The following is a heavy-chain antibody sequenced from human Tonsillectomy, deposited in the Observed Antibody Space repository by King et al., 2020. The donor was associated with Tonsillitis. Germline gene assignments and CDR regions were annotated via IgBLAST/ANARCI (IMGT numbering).Heavy chain of an antibody. Sequence: VQLVESGGGVVQPGRSLRLSCAASGFTFSNYIMHWVRQAPGKGLEWVAIISYDGSNKYYADSVKGRFTISRDNSKNTLCLQMSSLRAEDTAVYSCARDVSTRPYYYYGMDVWGQGTTVTVSS. CDR2: ISYDGSNK. CDR1: GFTFSNYI. CDR3: ARDVSTRPYYYYGMDV. V-gene: IGHV3-30-3*01. J-gene: IGHJ6*02. D-gene: IGHD2-2*01.